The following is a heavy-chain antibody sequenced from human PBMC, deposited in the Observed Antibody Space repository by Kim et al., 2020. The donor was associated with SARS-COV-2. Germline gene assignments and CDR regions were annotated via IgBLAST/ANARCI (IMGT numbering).Heavy chain of an antibody. CDR3: ARDRGGSYLSYGMDV. Sequence: SVKVSCKASGGTFSSYAISWVRQAPGQGLEWMGGIIPIFGTANYAQKFQGRVTITADESTSTAYMELSSLRSEDTAVYYCARDRGGSYLSYGMDVWGQGTTVTVSS. V-gene: IGHV1-69*13. CDR1: GGTFSSYA. CDR2: IIPIFGTA. D-gene: IGHD1-26*01. J-gene: IGHJ6*02.